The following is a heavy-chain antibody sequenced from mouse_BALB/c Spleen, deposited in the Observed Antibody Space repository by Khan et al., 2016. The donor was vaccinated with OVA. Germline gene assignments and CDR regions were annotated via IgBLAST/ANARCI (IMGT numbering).Heavy chain of an antibody. CDR1: GYAFTSYI. CDR3: ARGGYGGFAY. D-gene: IGHD2-2*01. CDR2: IDPYNGGT. V-gene: IGHV1S135*01. Sequence: EVQLQESGPELVKPGASVKVSCKASGYAFTSYIMYWVKQSHGKSLEWIGYIDPYNGGTSYNQKFKGKATLTVDKSSTTAYMHLNSRTSEDSAGYYCARGGYGGFAYWGQGTLVTVSA. J-gene: IGHJ3*01.